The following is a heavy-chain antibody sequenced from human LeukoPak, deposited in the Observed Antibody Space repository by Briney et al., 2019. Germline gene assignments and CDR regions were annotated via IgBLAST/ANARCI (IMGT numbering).Heavy chain of an antibody. CDR3: ARANGFNVLLWFGEY. J-gene: IGHJ4*02. V-gene: IGHV3-21*01. CDR2: ISSISSSYI. CDR1: GFTFNNYN. D-gene: IGHD3-10*01. Sequence: GGSLRLSCAASGFTFNNYNMNWVRQAPGKWLEWVSSISSISSSYIYYADSVKGRFTISRDNARNSLYLQMNSLRAEDTAVYYCARANGFNVLLWFGEYWGQGTLVTVSS.